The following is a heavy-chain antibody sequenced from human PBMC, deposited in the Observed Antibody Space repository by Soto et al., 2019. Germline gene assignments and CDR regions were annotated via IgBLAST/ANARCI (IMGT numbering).Heavy chain of an antibody. CDR2: IHPDDPDI. V-gene: IGHV5-51*01. CDR3: ASPITIFGVLFL. D-gene: IGHD3-3*01. Sequence: EQSGAQVKKPGESLIISCKGSGYRFGSYWVGWVRQKAGKGLEWMGMIHPDDPDIRYSPSFQGQVTISADKSTSTAYLQWSTLKASDTAMYYCASPITIFGVLFLWGQGTLVTVSS. CDR1: GYRFGSYW. J-gene: IGHJ4*02.